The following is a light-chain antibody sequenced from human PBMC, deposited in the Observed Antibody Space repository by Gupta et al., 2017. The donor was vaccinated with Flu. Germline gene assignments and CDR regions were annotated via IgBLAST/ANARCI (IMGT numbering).Light chain of an antibody. CDR1: QGISSY. V-gene: IGKV1-12*01. Sequence: DIQMTQSPSSVSASVGDRVTITCRASQGISSYLAWFQQRPGKAPQLLIYAASSLQSGVPSRFSGSGSGTDFTLTIRSLQPEDSATYYCQQANTFPFTFGPGTKVQIK. CDR2: AAS. CDR3: QQANTFPFT. J-gene: IGKJ3*01.